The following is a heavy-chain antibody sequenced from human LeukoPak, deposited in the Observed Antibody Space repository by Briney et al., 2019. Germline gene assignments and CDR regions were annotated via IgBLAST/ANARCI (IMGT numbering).Heavy chain of an antibody. CDR3: ARGITMVREGFDY. CDR2: IIPIFGTA. V-gene: IGHV1-69*13. J-gene: IGHJ4*02. Sequence: SVKVSCKASGGTFSSYAISWVRQAPGQGLEWMGGIIPIFGTANYAQKFQGRVTITADESTGTAYMELSSLRSEDTAVYYCARGITMVREGFDYWGQGTLVTVSS. CDR1: GGTFSSYA. D-gene: IGHD3-10*01.